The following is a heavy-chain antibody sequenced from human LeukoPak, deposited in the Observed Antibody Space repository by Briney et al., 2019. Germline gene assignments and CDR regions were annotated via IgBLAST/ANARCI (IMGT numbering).Heavy chain of an antibody. D-gene: IGHD2-2*01. Sequence: ASVTVSCEASGYTFTSYAMNWVRQAPGQGLEWMGWINTNTGNPTYAQGFTGRFVFSLDTSVSTAYLQICSLKAEDTAVYYCARDRPYCSSTSCYDWFDPWGQGTLVTVSS. CDR2: INTNTGNP. CDR3: ARDRPYCSSTSCYDWFDP. V-gene: IGHV7-4-1*01. CDR1: GYTFTSYA. J-gene: IGHJ5*02.